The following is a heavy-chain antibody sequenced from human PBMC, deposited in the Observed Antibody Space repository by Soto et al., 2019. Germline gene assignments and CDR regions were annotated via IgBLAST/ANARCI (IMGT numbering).Heavy chain of an antibody. CDR2: ISSSSSYI. J-gene: IGHJ4*02. V-gene: IGHV3-21*01. CDR3: ARVSWEQQPPAS. CDR1: GFTFSSYS. Sequence: EVQLVESGGGLVKPGGSLRLSCAASGFTFSSYSMNWVRQAPGKGLEWVSSISSSSSYIYYADSVKGRFTISRDNAKNSLDLQMNSLRAEDTAVYYCARVSWEQQPPASWGQGTLVTVSS. D-gene: IGHD6-13*01.